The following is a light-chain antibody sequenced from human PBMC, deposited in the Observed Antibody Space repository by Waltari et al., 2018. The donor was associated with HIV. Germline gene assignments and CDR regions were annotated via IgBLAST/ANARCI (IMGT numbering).Light chain of an antibody. CDR3: QSHDNKIFYV. Sequence: NFILTQPHSVSESPGRTVTISCTRSSGDIASSSVQWYPQRPGSSPTTVIYANNQRPSGVPDRFSGSIDSSSNSASLTISGLRTEDEADYYCQSHDNKIFYVFGGGTYVTVL. J-gene: IGLJ1*01. CDR2: ANN. V-gene: IGLV6-57*01. CDR1: SGDIASSS.